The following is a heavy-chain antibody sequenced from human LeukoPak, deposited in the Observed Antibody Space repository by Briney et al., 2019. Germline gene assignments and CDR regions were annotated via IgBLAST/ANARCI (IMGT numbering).Heavy chain of an antibody. CDR3: ARSGSTGYSLDY. CDR2: IDPNSGDT. D-gene: IGHD3-22*01. V-gene: IGHV1-2*02. J-gene: IGHJ4*02. CDR1: GYSFTGYF. Sequence: ASVKVSCKASGYSFTGYFIHWVREAPGQVLEWMGCIDPNSGDTKYAQKFQGRVSMPRDTSTRTAYMELSRLRSDDTAVYFCARSGSTGYSLDYWGQGTLVTVSS.